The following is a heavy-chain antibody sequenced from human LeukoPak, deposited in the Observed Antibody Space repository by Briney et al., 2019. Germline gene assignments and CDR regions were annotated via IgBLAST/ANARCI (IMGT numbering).Heavy chain of an antibody. D-gene: IGHD1-26*01. V-gene: IGHV1-8*01. CDR2: MNPNSGNT. J-gene: IGHJ4*02. CDR1: GYTFTSYD. CDR3: ARGCRIVGAYDFDC. Sequence: GASVKVSCKASGYTFTSYDINWVRQATGQGLEWMGWMNPNSGNTGYAQKFQGRVTMTRNTSISTAYMELSSLRSEDTAVYYCARGCRIVGAYDFDCWGQGTLVTVSS.